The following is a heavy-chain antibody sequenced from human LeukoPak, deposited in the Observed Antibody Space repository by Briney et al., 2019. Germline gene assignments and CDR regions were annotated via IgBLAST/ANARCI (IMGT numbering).Heavy chain of an antibody. CDR1: GDSISSGTYY. CDR3: VREILYCSGGSCYRGPFDN. Sequence: SQTLSLTCTVSGDSISSGTYYWGWVRQPPGKGLEWIGYISHTGITDYNPSLKSRVSISVDRSKNQFSLKLNSVTAADTAVYYCVREILYCSGGSCYRGPFDNWGQGTLVTVSA. D-gene: IGHD2-15*01. CDR2: ISHTGIT. V-gene: IGHV4-30-2*01. J-gene: IGHJ4*02.